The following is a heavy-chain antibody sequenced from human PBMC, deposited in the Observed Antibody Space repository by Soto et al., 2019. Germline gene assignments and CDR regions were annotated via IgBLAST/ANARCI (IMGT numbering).Heavy chain of an antibody. V-gene: IGHV4-34*01. CDR1: GGSFSGYY. CDR3: ARGIVVYYYYYGMDV. J-gene: IGHJ6*02. Sequence: QVQLQQWGAGLLKPSETLSLTCAVYGGSFSGYYWSWIRQPPGKGLGWIGEINHSGSTNYNPSLKSRVTISVDTSKNQFSLKLSSVTAADTAVYYCARGIVVYYYYYGMDVWGQGTTVTVSS. D-gene: IGHD3-22*01. CDR2: INHSGST.